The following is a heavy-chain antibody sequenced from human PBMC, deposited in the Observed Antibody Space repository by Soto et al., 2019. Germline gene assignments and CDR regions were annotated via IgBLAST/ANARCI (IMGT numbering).Heavy chain of an antibody. J-gene: IGHJ4*02. CDR3: ATKEICSSTSCRDY. CDR1: GGSFSGYC. CDR2: INHSGST. D-gene: IGHD2-2*01. V-gene: IGHV4-34*01. Sequence: SETLSLTCAVYGGSFSGYCWSWIRQPPGKGLEWIGEINHSGSTNYNPSLKSRVTISLDTSKNQFSLKLRSVTAADTAVYYCATKEICSSTSCRDYWGQGTLVTVSS.